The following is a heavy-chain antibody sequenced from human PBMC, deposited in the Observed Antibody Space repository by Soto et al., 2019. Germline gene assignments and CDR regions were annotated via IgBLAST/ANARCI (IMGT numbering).Heavy chain of an antibody. Sequence: SETLSLTCTISGGSISVYYWSWIRQSPGQRLEWIGYISDSGSPYYNPSLKTRVTIAADSSKNQISLKLTSATAADTAVYYCARGVGSSPPRYWGRGTLVTVSS. D-gene: IGHD3-9*01. CDR3: ARGVGSSPPRY. J-gene: IGHJ4*02. V-gene: IGHV4-59*01. CDR1: GGSISVYY. CDR2: ISDSGSP.